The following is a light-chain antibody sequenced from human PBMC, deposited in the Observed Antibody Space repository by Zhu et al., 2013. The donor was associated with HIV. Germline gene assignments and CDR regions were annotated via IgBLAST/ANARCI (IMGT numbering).Light chain of an antibody. CDR3: QHRGQWPPYT. J-gene: IGKJ2*01. Sequence: DIVLTQSPGTLSLSPGERATLSCRASQSIRSNSVAWYQQKPGQAPRLLIFAASNRATGIPDRFSGSGSGTDFALTIGRLEPEDFTIYYCQHRGQWPPYTFGQGTKLEIK. CDR1: QSIRSNS. CDR2: AAS. V-gene: IGKV3D-20*02.